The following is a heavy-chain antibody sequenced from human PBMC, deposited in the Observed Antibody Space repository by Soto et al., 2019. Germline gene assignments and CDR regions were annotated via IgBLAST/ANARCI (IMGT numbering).Heavy chain of an antibody. Sequence: QLQLQESGPGLMKPSETLSLTCTVSGGSISSSSYYWGWIRQPPGKGLEWIGSIYYSGSTYYNPSLKSRVTISVDTSKNQFSLKLSSVTAADTAVYYCARHSYYYGSTYGCWLDPWGQGTLVTVSS. CDR1: GGSISSSSYY. CDR2: IYYSGST. CDR3: ARHSYYYGSTYGCWLDP. V-gene: IGHV4-39*01. J-gene: IGHJ5*02. D-gene: IGHD3-10*01.